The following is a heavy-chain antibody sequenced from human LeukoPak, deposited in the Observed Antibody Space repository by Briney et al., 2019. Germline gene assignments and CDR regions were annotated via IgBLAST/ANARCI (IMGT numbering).Heavy chain of an antibody. J-gene: IGHJ4*02. D-gene: IGHD1-26*01. CDR2: IIPIFGTA. V-gene: IGHV1-69*13. Sequence: ASVKVSCKASGGTFSSYAISWVRQAPGQGLEWRGGIIPIFGTANYAQKFQGRVTITADESTSTAYMELSSLRSEDTAVYYCARDPLIVGATHFDYWGQGTLVTVSS. CDR1: GGTFSSYA. CDR3: ARDPLIVGATHFDY.